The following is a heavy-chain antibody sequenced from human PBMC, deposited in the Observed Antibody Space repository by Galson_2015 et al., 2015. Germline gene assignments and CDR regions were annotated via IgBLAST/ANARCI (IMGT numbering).Heavy chain of an antibody. CDR2: IIPIFGTA. Sequence: SVKVSCKASGGTFSSYAISWVRQAPGQGLEWMGGIIPIFGTASYAQKFQGRVTITADESTSTAYMELSSLRSEDTAVYYCARDDPGYYDSSGYYPPVYYYGMDVWGQGTTVTVSS. D-gene: IGHD3-22*01. J-gene: IGHJ6*02. CDR1: GGTFSSYA. V-gene: IGHV1-69*13. CDR3: ARDDPGYYDSSGYYPPVYYYGMDV.